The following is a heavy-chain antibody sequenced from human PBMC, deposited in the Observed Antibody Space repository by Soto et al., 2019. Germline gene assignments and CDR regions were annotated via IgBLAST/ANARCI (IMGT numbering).Heavy chain of an antibody. CDR2: LNTNKGKT. V-gene: IGHV1-18*04. J-gene: IGHJ6*02. CDR3: ARDVIVLNWCYYGMDV. CDR1: GYTFTSYG. D-gene: IGHD3-16*02. Sequence: ASVKVSCNASGYTFTSYGISWVRPAPGQGLEWMGGLNTNKGKTDYAQKLQGRVTMTIDTSTSTAYMELRSLRSDDTAVNYCARDVIVLNWCYYGMDVWGQGTKV.